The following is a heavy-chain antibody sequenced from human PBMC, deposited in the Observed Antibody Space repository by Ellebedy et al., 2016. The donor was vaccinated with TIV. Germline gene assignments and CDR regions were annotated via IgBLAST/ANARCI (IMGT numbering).Heavy chain of an antibody. CDR1: GFTFSSYW. J-gene: IGHJ4*02. CDR2: IKQDGSKK. CDR3: ATEGSGYDLNH. Sequence: GGSLRLXXAASGFTFSSYWMSWVRQAPGKGLEWVANIKQDGSKKYYVDSVKGRFTISRDNAKNSLYLQMNSLRVEDTAVYYCATEGSGYDLNHWGQGTLVTVSS. V-gene: IGHV3-7*04. D-gene: IGHD5-12*01.